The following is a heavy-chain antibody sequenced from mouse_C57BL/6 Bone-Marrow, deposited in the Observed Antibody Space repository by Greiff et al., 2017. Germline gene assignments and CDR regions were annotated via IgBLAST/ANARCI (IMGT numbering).Heavy chain of an antibody. CDR1: GFNIKDDY. D-gene: IGHD1-1*01. J-gene: IGHJ4*01. CDR3: TTSITTGVEDAMDY. CDR2: IDPENGDT. Sequence: EVQLQQSGAELVRPGASVKLSCTASGFNIKDDYMHWVKQRPEQGLEWIGWIDPENGDTEYASKFQGKATITADTSSNTAYLQLSSLTSEDTAVSYWTTSITTGVEDAMDYWGQGTSVTVSS. V-gene: IGHV14-4*01.